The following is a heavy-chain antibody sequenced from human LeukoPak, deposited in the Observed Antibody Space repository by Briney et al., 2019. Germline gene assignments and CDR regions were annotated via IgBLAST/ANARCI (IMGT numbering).Heavy chain of an antibody. Sequence: SETLSLTCTVSGGSISSSSYYWGWIRQPPGKGLEWIGYIYYSGSTNYNPSLKSRVTISVDASKNQFSLKLSSVTAADTAVYYCARRAKYSSGAYFDYWGQGTLVTVSS. J-gene: IGHJ4*02. CDR2: IYYSGST. CDR3: ARRAKYSSGAYFDY. CDR1: GGSISSSSYY. D-gene: IGHD6-19*01. V-gene: IGHV4-61*05.